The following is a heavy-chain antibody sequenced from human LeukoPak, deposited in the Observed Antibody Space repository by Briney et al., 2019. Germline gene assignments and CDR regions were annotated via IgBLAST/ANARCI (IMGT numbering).Heavy chain of an antibody. V-gene: IGHV1-69*13. Sequence: SVKVSCKASGGTFSSYAISWVRQAPGQGLEWMGGIIPIFGTANYAQKFQGRVTITADESTSTAYMELSSLRSEDTAVYYCARQKGALDAFDIWGQGTMVTVSS. D-gene: IGHD3-3*02. J-gene: IGHJ3*02. CDR2: IIPIFGTA. CDR3: ARQKGALDAFDI. CDR1: GGTFSSYA.